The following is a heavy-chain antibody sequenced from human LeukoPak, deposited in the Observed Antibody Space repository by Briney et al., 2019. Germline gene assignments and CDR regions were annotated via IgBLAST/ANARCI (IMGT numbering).Heavy chain of an antibody. CDR2: IYYSGST. V-gene: IGHV4-30-4*01. D-gene: IGHD5-12*01. CDR3: ARGGYSGYEVGY. CDR1: GGSISSGDYY. Sequence: TQTLSLTCTVSGGSISSGDYYWSWIRQPPGKGLEWIGYIYYSGSTYYNPSLKSRVTISVDTSKNQFSLKLSSVTAADTAVYYCARGGYSGYEVGYWGQGTLVTVSS. J-gene: IGHJ4*02.